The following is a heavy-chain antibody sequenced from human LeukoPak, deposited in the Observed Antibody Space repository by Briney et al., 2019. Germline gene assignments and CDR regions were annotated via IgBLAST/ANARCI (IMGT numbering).Heavy chain of an antibody. V-gene: IGHV4-4*09. CDR1: ADSISSGYY. J-gene: IGHJ5*02. CDR3: ARHGSVRSPLGP. D-gene: IGHD3-10*01. Sequence: SETLSLICTVSADSISSGYYWGWIRQPPGKGLEWIGYIYATGSTNYNPSLKSRVTISVDTSKNQFSLNLRSVTAADTAVYYCARHGSVRSPLGPWGQGTLVTVSS. CDR2: IYATGST.